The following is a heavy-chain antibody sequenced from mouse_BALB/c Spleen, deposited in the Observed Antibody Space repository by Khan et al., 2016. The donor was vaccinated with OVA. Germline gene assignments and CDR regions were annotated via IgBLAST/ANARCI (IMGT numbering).Heavy chain of an antibody. Sequence: QVQLKQSGAELARPGASVKLSCKASGYTFTDYYINWVKQRTGQGLEWIGEIYPGSGNTYYNEKFKGKATLTADKSSSTAYMQLSSLTSEDSAVFFCARRNYFGYTLSYWGQGTLVPVSA. CDR1: GYTFTDYY. J-gene: IGHJ3*01. CDR2: IYPGSGNT. V-gene: IGHV1-77*01. CDR3: ARRNYFGYTLSY. D-gene: IGHD1-2*01.